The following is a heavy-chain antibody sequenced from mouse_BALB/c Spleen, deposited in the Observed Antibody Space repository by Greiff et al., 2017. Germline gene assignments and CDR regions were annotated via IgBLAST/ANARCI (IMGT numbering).Heavy chain of an antibody. V-gene: IGHV1S34*01. CDR1: GYSFTGYY. D-gene: IGHD1-1*01. Sequence: LVKTGASVKISCKASGYSFTGYYMHWVKQSHGKSLEWIGYISCYNGATSYNQKFKGKATFTVDTSSSTAYMQFNSLTSEDSAVYYCARSYYGSSYDAMDYWGQGTSVTVSS. CDR3: ARSYYGSSYDAMDY. J-gene: IGHJ4*01. CDR2: ISCYNGAT.